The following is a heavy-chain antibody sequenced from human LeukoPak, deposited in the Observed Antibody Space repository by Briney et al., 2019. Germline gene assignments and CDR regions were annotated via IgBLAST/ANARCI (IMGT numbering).Heavy chain of an antibody. CDR2: IWYDGSNK. CDR3: ARVSRGPYYYYYGMDV. Sequence: GGSLRLSCAASGFTFSSYGMHWVRQAPGKGLEWVAVIWYDGSNKYYADSVKGRFTISRDNSKNTLYLQMNSLRAEDTAVYYCARVSRGPYYYYYGMDVWGQGTTVTVSS. J-gene: IGHJ6*02. CDR1: GFTFSSYG. D-gene: IGHD5-12*01. V-gene: IGHV3-33*01.